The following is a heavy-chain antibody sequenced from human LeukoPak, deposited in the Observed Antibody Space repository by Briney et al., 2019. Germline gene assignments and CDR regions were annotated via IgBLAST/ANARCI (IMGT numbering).Heavy chain of an antibody. CDR2: IIPIFGTA. CDR1: GGTFSSYA. CDR3: ASRGGYCSGGSCYGAFDY. D-gene: IGHD2-15*01. V-gene: IGHV1-69*06. J-gene: IGHJ4*02. Sequence: SVKVSCKAAGGTFSSYAISWVRQAPGQGREWMGGIIPIFGTANSAQTLQGRGTITADKSTSTAYMELSSLTPEDTAVYYCASRGGYCSGGSCYGAFDYWGQGTLVTVSS.